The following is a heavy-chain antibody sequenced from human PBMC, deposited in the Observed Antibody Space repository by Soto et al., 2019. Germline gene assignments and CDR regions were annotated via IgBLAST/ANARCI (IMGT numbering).Heavy chain of an antibody. CDR2: MNPNNGNT. CDR3: ARGYIAPRGVGDY. Sequence: QVQLVQSGAEVKKPGASVKVSCKASGYTFTSYDINWVRQATGQGLEWMGWMNPNNGNTGFSQKFQGRLTMTRNTSINTVYMELSSLRSEDTAVYYCARGYIAPRGVGDYWGQGTLVTVSS. V-gene: IGHV1-8*01. CDR1: GYTFTSYD. D-gene: IGHD6-6*01. J-gene: IGHJ4*02.